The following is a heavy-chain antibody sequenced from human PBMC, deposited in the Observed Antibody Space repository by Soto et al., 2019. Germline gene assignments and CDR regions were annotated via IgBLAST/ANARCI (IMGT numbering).Heavy chain of an antibody. V-gene: IGHV1-18*01. Sequence: ASVKVSCKASGYTFTSYGISWVRQAPGQGLEWMGWISNYDGDSKYAEDLQGRVIMTTDTSTSTAYMELRSLRTDDTATYYCGRSGSSGYYYYGMDVWGQGTTVTVSS. CDR3: GRSGSSGYYYYGMDV. CDR1: GYTFTSYG. CDR2: ISNYDGDS. J-gene: IGHJ6*02. D-gene: IGHD3-22*01.